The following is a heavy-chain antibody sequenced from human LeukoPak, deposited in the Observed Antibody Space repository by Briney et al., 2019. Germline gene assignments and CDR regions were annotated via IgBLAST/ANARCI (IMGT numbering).Heavy chain of an antibody. Sequence: PSETLSLTCSVSVGSISSYYWSWIRQPPGKGLEWIGYIFYSGSTNYNPSLKSRVTISVDTSKNQFSLKLSSVTAADTAVYYCASRGATFDYWGQGTLVTVSS. J-gene: IGHJ4*02. D-gene: IGHD1-26*01. V-gene: IGHV4-59*01. CDR1: VGSISSYY. CDR2: IFYSGST. CDR3: ASRGATFDY.